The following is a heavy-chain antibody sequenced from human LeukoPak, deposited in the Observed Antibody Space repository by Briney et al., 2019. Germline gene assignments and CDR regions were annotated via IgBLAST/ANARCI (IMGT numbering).Heavy chain of an antibody. CDR3: AHTVTGRGNPDFDY. V-gene: IGHV2-5*02. Sequence: SGPTLVKPTQTLTLTCTFSGFSLSTSGVGVGWIRQPPGKALECLALIYWDDDKRYSPSLKSRLTIVKDTSKNQVVLTMGNMGPVDTGTYYRAHTVTGRGNPDFDYWGQGTLVTVSS. CDR2: IYWDDDK. D-gene: IGHD3-10*01. J-gene: IGHJ4*02. CDR1: GFSLSTSGVG.